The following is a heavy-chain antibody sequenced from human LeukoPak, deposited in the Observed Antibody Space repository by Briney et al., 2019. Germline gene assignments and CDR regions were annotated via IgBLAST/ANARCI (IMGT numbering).Heavy chain of an antibody. J-gene: IGHJ6*04. CDR1: GDSISSGRYY. CDR2: IFYSGIT. Sequence: SETLSLTCTVSGDSISSGRYYWGWIRQPPGKGLEWVGTIFYSGITNYNPSLKSRVTISVDTSKNQFSLKLSSVTAADTAVYYCARGLPMDVWGKGTTVTVSS. CDR3: ARGLPMDV. V-gene: IGHV4-39*07.